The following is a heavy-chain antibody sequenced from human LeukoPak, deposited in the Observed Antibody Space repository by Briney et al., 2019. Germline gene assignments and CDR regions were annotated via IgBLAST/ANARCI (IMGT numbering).Heavy chain of an antibody. D-gene: IGHD3-10*01. CDR1: GGSISSSSYY. V-gene: IGHV4-39*01. J-gene: IGHJ4*02. CDR2: IYYSGST. CDR3: ARSMVRGVTTTDY. Sequence: SGTLSLTCTVSGGSISSSSYYWGWIRQPPGKGLEWIGSIYYSGSTYYNPSLKSRVTISVDTSKNQFSLKLSSVTAADTAVYYCARSMVRGVTTTDYWGQGTLVTVSS.